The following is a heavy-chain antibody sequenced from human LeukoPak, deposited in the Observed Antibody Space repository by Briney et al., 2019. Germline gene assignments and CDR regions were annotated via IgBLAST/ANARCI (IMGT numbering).Heavy chain of an antibody. J-gene: IGHJ6*03. D-gene: IGHD3-3*01. Sequence: SETLSLTCAVYGGSFSGYYRSWIRQPPGKGLEWIGEINHSGSTNYNPSLTSRVTISVDTSKNQFSLKLSSVTAADTAVYYCARGPLYYDFWSGQGRYYYYMDVWGKGTTVTVSS. CDR3: ARGPLYYDFWSGQGRYYYYMDV. CDR2: INHSGST. V-gene: IGHV4-34*01. CDR1: GGSFSGYY.